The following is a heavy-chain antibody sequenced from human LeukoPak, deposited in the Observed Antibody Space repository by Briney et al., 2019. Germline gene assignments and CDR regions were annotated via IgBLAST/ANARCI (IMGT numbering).Heavy chain of an antibody. J-gene: IGHJ3*02. CDR1: GYTFTSYY. V-gene: IGHV1-46*01. CDR3: ARGMYYYDRSAYSRVEAFDI. CDR2: IDPSGGST. D-gene: IGHD3-22*01. Sequence: ASVKVSCKASGYTFTSYYMHWVRQAPGQGLEWMGIIDPSGGSTSYAQKLQGRVTMTRDMSTSTVYMELGSLRSEDTAVYFCARGMYYYDRSAYSRVEAFDIWGQGTMVTVSS.